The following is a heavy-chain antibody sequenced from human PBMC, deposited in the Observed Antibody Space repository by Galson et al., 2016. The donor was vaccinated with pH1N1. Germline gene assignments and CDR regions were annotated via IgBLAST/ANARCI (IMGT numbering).Heavy chain of an antibody. Sequence: SGKVSCKVSGYSLTDLSMHWVRQAPGKGLEWMGGFDPEDGEIIYAQKFQGRVTMTGDTSTDTAYMELSSLRSEDTAVYYCATGKPVAGFPDSELDYWGQGTLVT. V-gene: IGHV1-24*01. CDR2: FDPEDGEI. J-gene: IGHJ4*02. CDR1: GYSLTDLS. CDR3: ATGKPVAGFPDSELDY. D-gene: IGHD6-19*01.